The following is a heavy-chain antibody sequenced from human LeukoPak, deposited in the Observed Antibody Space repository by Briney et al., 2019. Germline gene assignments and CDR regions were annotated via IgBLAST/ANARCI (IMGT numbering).Heavy chain of an antibody. J-gene: IGHJ4*02. CDR1: GGSFSDYD. D-gene: IGHD1-1*01. CDR2: ISHSGTT. V-gene: IGHV4-34*10. CDR3: ARYVPVRTGTTRASFDY. Sequence: SETLSLTCAVYGGSFSDYDWSWIRQPPGKGLEWIGEISHSGTTNCDPSLKSRISMSIDTSRSQFFLNLRSVTAADTAVYYCARYVPVRTGTTRASFDYWGLGTLVTVSS.